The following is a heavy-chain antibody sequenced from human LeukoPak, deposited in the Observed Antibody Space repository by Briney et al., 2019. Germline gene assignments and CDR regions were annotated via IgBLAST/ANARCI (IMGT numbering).Heavy chain of an antibody. D-gene: IGHD3-16*01. CDR1: GFTFSNHG. Sequence: PRRSLRLSCAASGFTFSNHGMHWVRQAPGKGLEWVALIWSDGSDKYYADSVKGRFTISRDNSNNTLYLHMNSLRADDTAVYYRARSFTSRGIDWFDPWGQGTLVTVSS. CDR3: ARSFTSRGIDWFDP. J-gene: IGHJ5*02. CDR2: IWSDGSDK. V-gene: IGHV3-33*01.